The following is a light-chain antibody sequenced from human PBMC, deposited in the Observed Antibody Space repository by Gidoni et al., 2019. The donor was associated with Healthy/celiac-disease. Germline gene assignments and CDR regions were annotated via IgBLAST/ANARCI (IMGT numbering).Light chain of an antibody. V-gene: IGKV1-33*01. CDR3: QQYDNLPIT. Sequence: DIQMTQPPSSLSASVGDRVTITCQASQAMSNYLNWYQQKPGKAPKLLIYDASNLETGVPSRFSGSGSGTDFTFTISSLQPEDIATYYCQQYDNLPITFGQGTRLEIK. CDR1: QAMSNY. J-gene: IGKJ5*01. CDR2: DAS.